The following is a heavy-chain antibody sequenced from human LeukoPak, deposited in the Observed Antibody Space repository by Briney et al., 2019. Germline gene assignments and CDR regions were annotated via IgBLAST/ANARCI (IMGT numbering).Heavy chain of an antibody. V-gene: IGHV1-69*04. J-gene: IGHJ4*02. CDR1: GGTFSSYA. D-gene: IGHD3-10*01. CDR3: ARERGKETDY. Sequence: ASVKVSCKASGGTFSSYAISWVRQAPGQGLEWMGRIIPILGIANYAQKFQGRVTITADKSTSTDYMELSSLRSEDTAVYYCARERGKETDYWGQGTLVTVSS. CDR2: IIPILGIA.